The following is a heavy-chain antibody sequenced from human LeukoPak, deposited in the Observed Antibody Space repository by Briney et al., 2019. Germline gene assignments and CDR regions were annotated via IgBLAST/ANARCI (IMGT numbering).Heavy chain of an antibody. V-gene: IGHV3-30-3*01. CDR1: GFTFSSYA. J-gene: IGHJ4*02. D-gene: IGHD3-3*01. Sequence: PGRSQRLSCAASGFTFSSYAMHWVRQAPGKGLEWVAVISYDGSNKYYADSVKGRFTISRDNSKNTLCLQMNSLRAEDTAVYYCAAPSITIFGVVISAPLGYWGQGTLVTVSS. CDR3: AAPSITIFGVVISAPLGY. CDR2: ISYDGSNK.